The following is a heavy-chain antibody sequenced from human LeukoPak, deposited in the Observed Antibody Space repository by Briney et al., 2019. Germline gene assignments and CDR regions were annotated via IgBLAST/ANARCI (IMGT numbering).Heavy chain of an antibody. Sequence: PSETLSLTCTVSGASTNVDTNYWGWVRQAPGKGLEWIGSVHSGGRTHSNPSLKTRLTMSRDTSQNQFSLQLRSLTAADTAVYFCAMDTSGTMFDSWGQGILVTVSS. V-gene: IGHV4-39*07. CDR3: AMDTSGTMFDS. CDR2: VHSGGRT. D-gene: IGHD3-3*01. CDR1: GASTNVDTNY. J-gene: IGHJ4*02.